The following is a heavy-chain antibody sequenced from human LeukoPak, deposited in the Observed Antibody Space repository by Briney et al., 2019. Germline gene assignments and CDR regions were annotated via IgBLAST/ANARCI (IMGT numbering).Heavy chain of an antibody. Sequence: QAGGSLRLSWAASGFTFSGFGMNWVRQAPGKGLEWVANIKQDGSEKYYVDSVKGRLTISRDNAKNSLYLQMNSLRAEDTAVYYCAREAVGYWLSPYYFDYWGQGTLVTVSS. CDR2: IKQDGSEK. CDR1: GFTFSGFG. D-gene: IGHD3-9*01. V-gene: IGHV3-7*01. CDR3: AREAVGYWLSPYYFDY. J-gene: IGHJ4*02.